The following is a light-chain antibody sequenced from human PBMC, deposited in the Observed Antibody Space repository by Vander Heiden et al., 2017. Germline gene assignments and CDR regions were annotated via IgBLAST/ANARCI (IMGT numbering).Light chain of an antibody. J-gene: IGLJ1*01. Sequence: SYELTQPPSVSVSPGQTARITCSGDALPKQYAYWYQQKPGQAPVRGIYKDSERPSAIPERFSGSSSGTTVTLTISGVQAEDEADDYCQSADSSGTDVFGTGTKVTVL. CDR1: ALPKQY. V-gene: IGLV3-25*03. CDR3: QSADSSGTDV. CDR2: KDS.